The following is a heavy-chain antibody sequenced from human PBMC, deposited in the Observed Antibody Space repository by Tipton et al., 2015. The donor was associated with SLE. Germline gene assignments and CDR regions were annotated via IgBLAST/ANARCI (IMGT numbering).Heavy chain of an antibody. D-gene: IGHD1-26*01. CDR2: IYHSGNT. CDR1: GYSISSDYY. Sequence: TLSLTCTVSGYSISSDYYWGWIRQPPGKGLTWIGNIYHSGNTYYSPFLRSRLTISIDASKNQFSMRLTSVTAADTAVYYCARDGDAIVGTTGAFDIWGQGTMVTVSS. J-gene: IGHJ3*02. CDR3: ARDGDAIVGTTGAFDI. V-gene: IGHV4-38-2*02.